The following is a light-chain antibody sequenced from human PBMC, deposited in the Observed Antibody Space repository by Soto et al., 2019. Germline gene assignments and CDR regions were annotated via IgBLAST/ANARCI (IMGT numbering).Light chain of an antibody. CDR1: QSINTY. J-gene: IGKJ1*01. V-gene: IGKV1-39*01. Sequence: DIQMTQSPSSLSASVGDKVTITCRASQSINTYLSWYQKKPGEPPNLLLYTSSSLRSGVPSRFSGSGSGTDFTLNISSLQPEDFATYYCPQTYTTPWTFGQGTKVEIK. CDR2: TSS. CDR3: PQTYTTPWT.